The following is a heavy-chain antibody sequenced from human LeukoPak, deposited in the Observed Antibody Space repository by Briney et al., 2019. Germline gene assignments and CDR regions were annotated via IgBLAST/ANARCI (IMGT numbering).Heavy chain of an antibody. CDR1: GFTFSDYG. CDR3: ARDFEGVHRTTNSYTYYYYMDV. D-gene: IGHD2/OR15-2a*01. V-gene: IGHV3-33*01. CDR2: IWFDGSNK. J-gene: IGHJ6*03. Sequence: QPGRSLRLSCAASGFTFSDYGMLWVRQAPGKGLEWVAFIWFDGSNKHYADSVQGRFTMSRDNSKNTVYLQMNSLRAEDTAVYYCARDFEGVHRTTNSYTYYYYMDVWGKGTTVTVSS.